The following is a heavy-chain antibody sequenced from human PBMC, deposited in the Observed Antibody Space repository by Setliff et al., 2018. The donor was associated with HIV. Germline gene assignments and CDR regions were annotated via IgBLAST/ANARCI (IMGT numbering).Heavy chain of an antibody. V-gene: IGHV4-34*01. CDR3: ARGWGHDGFDF. CDR1: GRSFSGYY. J-gene: IGHJ3*01. D-gene: IGHD7-27*01. CDR2: INHSGGT. Sequence: SETLSLTCAVYGRSFSGYYWNWIRQSPGKGLEWIGEINHSGGTNYNPSLKSRVTMSIDTSKNQFSLNVSSVTAADTAVYYCARGWGHDGFDFWGQGTMATVSS.